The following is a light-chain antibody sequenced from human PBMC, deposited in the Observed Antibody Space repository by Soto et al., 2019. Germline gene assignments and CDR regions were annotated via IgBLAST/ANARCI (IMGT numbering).Light chain of an antibody. Sequence: ERVLIPALAVPSKSPGERATLSCRASQSVSNYLAWYQQKPGQAPRLLIYDASNRATGIPARFSGSGSGTDFTLTISSLEPEDFAVYYCQQRSNWPRSFGQGTRLE. CDR3: QQRSNWPRS. CDR2: DAS. J-gene: IGKJ5*01. V-gene: IGKV3-11*01. CDR1: QSVSNY.